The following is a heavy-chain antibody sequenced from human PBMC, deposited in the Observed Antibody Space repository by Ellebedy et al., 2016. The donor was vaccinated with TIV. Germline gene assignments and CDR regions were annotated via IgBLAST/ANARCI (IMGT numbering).Heavy chain of an antibody. Sequence: PGGSLRLSCAASGFTFSTYPMSWVRQAPGKGLEWVANIADDGREENYVDSVRGRFTISRDNAKNLLSLHMNTLRAEDTAVYYCASGLTGDYGAFDVWGPGTMVTVSS. D-gene: IGHD4-17*01. CDR2: IADDGREE. CDR3: ASGLTGDYGAFDV. CDR1: GFTFSTYP. V-gene: IGHV3-7*03. J-gene: IGHJ3*01.